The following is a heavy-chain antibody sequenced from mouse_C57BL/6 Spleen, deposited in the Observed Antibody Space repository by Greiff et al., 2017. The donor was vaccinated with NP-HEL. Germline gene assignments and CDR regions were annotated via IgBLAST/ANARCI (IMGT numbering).Heavy chain of an antibody. CDR1: GFTFSSYG. CDR3: ARGGTGTDY. D-gene: IGHD4-1*01. J-gene: IGHJ2*01. Sequence: EVKLMESGGDLVKPGGSLKLSCAASGFTFSSYGMSWVRQTPDKRLEWVATISSGGSYTYYPDSVKGRFTISRDNAKNTLYLQMSSLKSEDTAMYYCARGGTGTDYWGQGTTLTVSS. CDR2: ISSGGSYT. V-gene: IGHV5-6*02.